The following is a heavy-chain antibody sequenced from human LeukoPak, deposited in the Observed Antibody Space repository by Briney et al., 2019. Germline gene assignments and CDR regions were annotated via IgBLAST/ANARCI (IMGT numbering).Heavy chain of an antibody. Sequence: SETLSLTCTVSGGSISSYYWSWIRQPTGKGLEWIGYIYYSGSTNYNPSLKSRVTISVDTSKNQFSLKLSSVTAADTAVYYCASAYGGNWDNWFDPWGQGTLVTVSS. D-gene: IGHD4-23*01. J-gene: IGHJ5*02. CDR3: ASAYGGNWDNWFDP. V-gene: IGHV4-59*08. CDR1: GGSISSYY. CDR2: IYYSGST.